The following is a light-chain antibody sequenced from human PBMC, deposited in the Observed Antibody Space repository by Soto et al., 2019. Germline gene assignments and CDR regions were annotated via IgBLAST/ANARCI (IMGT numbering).Light chain of an antibody. CDR1: QSISSY. V-gene: IGKV1-39*01. CDR3: QQSYSTPLT. J-gene: IGKJ4*01. CDR2: AAS. Sequence: DIQMTQSPSSLSASVGDRVTITCRASQSISSYLNWYQQKPGKAHKXLIYAASSLQSGVPSRFSGSGSGTDFTITISSLQPEDGATYDCQQSYSTPLTFGGGTKVDIK.